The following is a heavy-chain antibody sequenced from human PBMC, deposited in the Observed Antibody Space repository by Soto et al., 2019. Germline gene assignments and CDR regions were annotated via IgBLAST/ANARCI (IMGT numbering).Heavy chain of an antibody. Sequence: QITLKESGPTLVKPTQTLTLTCTFSGFSLTTSGVAVGWIRLPPGKALEWLAIIYGSDDKFYSPSLKSRLTIPKDTSTNPVVLTMTNMDPVDTATYYCARRYDPYYFDYWGQGTLVTVSS. CDR2: IYGSDDK. D-gene: IGHD1-1*01. J-gene: IGHJ4*02. V-gene: IGHV2-5*01. CDR1: GFSLTTSGVA. CDR3: ARRYDPYYFDY.